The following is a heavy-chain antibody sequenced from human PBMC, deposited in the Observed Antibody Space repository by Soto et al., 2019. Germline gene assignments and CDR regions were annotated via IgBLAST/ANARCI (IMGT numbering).Heavy chain of an antibody. CDR3: ARYMPRFGGWLDS. J-gene: IGHJ4*02. CDR1: GYTFSTYA. Sequence: ASVKVSCKASGYTFSTYAIHWVRLAPGQRLEWMGRISGGNGDTRYSQNFQGRVTISRDTSASTAYMELSSLTSEDTAVYYCARYMPRFGGWLDSWGQGTLVTVSS. CDR2: ISGGNGDT. V-gene: IGHV1-3*01. D-gene: IGHD6-19*01.